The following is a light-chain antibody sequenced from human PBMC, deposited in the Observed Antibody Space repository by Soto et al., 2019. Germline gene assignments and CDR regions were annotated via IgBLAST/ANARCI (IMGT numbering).Light chain of an antibody. V-gene: IGKV3-20*01. CDR2: GAS. CDR3: QQYDNSPIT. CDR1: QSISSSF. Sequence: ESVLTQSPGILSLSPGGRCCRSCGASQSISSSFLAWNQQKPGQAPRLLIYGASSRATGIPDRFSGTGSETDFTLTISRLEPEDFAVYYCQQYDNSPITFGQGTRLEIK. J-gene: IGKJ5*01.